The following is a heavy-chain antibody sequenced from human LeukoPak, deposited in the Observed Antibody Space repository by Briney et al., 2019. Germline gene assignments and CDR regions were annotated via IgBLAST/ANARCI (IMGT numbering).Heavy chain of an antibody. CDR1: GGSFSGYY. CDR3: ARDRHGNYYYYGMDV. J-gene: IGHJ6*02. CDR2: INHSGST. Sequence: PSETLSLTCAVYGGSFSGYYWSWIRQPPGKGLEWIGEINHSGSTNYNPSLKSRVTISVDTSKNQFSLKLSSVTAADTAVYYCARDRHGNYYYYGMDVWGQGTTVTVSS. D-gene: IGHD2-15*01. V-gene: IGHV4-34*01.